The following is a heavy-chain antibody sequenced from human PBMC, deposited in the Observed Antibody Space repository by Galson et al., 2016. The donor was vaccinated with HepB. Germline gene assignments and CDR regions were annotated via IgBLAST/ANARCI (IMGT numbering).Heavy chain of an antibody. J-gene: IGHJ5*02. D-gene: IGHD2-15*01. CDR3: ARQIVVVVAATRGVDWFDP. Sequence: TLSLTCTVSGGSISSSNYYWGWIRQPPGKGLEWIGSIYYSGSTYYNPSLKSRVTMSVDTSKNQFSLKLNSVTAADTAVYYCARQIVVVVAATRGVDWFDPWDQGTLVTVSS. V-gene: IGHV4-39*01. CDR1: GGSISSSNYY. CDR2: IYYSGST.